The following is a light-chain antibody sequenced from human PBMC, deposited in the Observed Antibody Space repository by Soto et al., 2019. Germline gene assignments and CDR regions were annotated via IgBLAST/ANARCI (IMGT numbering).Light chain of an antibody. J-gene: IGLJ1*01. CDR3: SSYSSTGTHYL. Sequence: QSARTQPDSLSGFPVQSITISCTGSSSDVGGYDYVSWYQHHPGKAPPLLIYEVSNRPSGVSNRFSGSKSGKTAALVISGLQSEDEADYYCSSYSSTGTHYLFGTGTKLTVL. V-gene: IGLV2-14*01. CDR2: EVS. CDR1: SSDVGGYDY.